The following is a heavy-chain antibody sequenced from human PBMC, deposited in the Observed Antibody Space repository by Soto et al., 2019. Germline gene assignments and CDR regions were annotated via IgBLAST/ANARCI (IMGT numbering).Heavy chain of an antibody. CDR2: ISGGGGST. D-gene: IGHD3-22*01. CDR3: VQVHTMYDSSAQFPS. J-gene: IGHJ1*01. V-gene: IGHV3-23*01. CDR1: GCSFSIYA. Sequence: GGSLRLSCAASGCSFSIYAMNWVRQALGKGLERVSGISGGGGSTYHADSVKGRFTISRDNTNNTLYLQMNSLRAGDTAVYSYVQVHTMYDSSAQFPSWDQGTLGAVSS.